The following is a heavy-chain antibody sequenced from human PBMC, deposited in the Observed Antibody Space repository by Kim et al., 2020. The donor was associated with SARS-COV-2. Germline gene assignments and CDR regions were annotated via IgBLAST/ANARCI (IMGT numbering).Heavy chain of an antibody. CDR1: GGSISSSNW. V-gene: IGHV4-4*02. CDR2: IYHSGST. J-gene: IGHJ6*02. CDR3: ARSPPIAVAGNGMDV. D-gene: IGHD6-19*01. Sequence: SETLSLTCAVSGGSISSSNWWSWVRQPPGKGLEWIGEIYHSGSTNYNPSLKSRVTISVDKSKNQFSLKLSSVTAADTAVYYCARSPPIAVAGNGMDVWGQGTTVTVSS.